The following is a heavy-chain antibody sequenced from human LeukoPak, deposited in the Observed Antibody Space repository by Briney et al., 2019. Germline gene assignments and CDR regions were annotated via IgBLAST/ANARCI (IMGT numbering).Heavy chain of an antibody. CDR3: AKDARGQQLAQGYYYFDY. V-gene: IGHV3-23*01. CDR1: GFTFSSYA. J-gene: IGHJ4*02. CDR2: ISGSGGST. D-gene: IGHD6-13*01. Sequence: GGSLRLSCAASGFTFSSYAMIWVRQAPGKGLEWVSAISGSGGSTYYADSVKGRFTISRDNSKNTLYLQMNSLRAEDTAVYYCAKDARGQQLAQGYYYFDYWGQGTLVTVSS.